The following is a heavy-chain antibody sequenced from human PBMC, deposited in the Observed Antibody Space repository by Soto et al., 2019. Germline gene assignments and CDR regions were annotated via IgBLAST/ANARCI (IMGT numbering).Heavy chain of an antibody. V-gene: IGHV6-1*01. D-gene: IGHD2-2*01. Sequence: SQTLSLTCAISGDSVSSNSAAWNWIRQSPSRGLEWLGRTYYRSKWYNDYAVSVKSRITINPDTSKNQFSLQLNSVTPEDTTVYYCAREPTDIVVSWNWFDPWGQGTLVTVSS. CDR1: GDSVSSNSAA. CDR3: AREPTDIVVSWNWFDP. CDR2: TYYRSKWYN. J-gene: IGHJ5*02.